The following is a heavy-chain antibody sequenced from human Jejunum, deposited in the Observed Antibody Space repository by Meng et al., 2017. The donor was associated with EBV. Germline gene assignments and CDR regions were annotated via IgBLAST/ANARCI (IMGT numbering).Heavy chain of an antibody. CDR2: IYHRGAT. CDR1: ADSISNTANW. V-gene: IGHV4-4*03. J-gene: IGHJ4*02. D-gene: IGHD1-1*01. CDR3: ARALFNNTWYKSFFFDS. Sequence: QVQLLEPGPGLVKPPGPLSLTCSVSADSISNTANWGSWVRQSPGKGLECIGEIYHRGATNYNPSLKSRVTMSLDKSKNQFSLILNSVTAADTAVYYCARALFNNTWYKSFFFDSWGQGTLVTVSS.